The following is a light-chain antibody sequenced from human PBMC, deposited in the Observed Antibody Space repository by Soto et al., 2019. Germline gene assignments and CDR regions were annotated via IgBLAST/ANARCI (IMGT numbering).Light chain of an antibody. CDR1: QGISNY. Sequence: DIQLTQCPSSLSASVGDRVTITCRASQGISNYLAWYQQKPGKVPKLLIYAASTLQSGVPSRFSGSGSGTDFTLTISSLQPEDVATYYCQKYNSAPTFGGGTKVDIK. CDR2: AAS. CDR3: QKYNSAPT. J-gene: IGKJ4*01. V-gene: IGKV1-27*01.